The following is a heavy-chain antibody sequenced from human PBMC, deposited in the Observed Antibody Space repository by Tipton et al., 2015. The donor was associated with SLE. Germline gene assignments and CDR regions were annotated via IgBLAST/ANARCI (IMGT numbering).Heavy chain of an antibody. CDR3: GGGLVAPVRGYFHH. CDR2: INHSGNT. D-gene: IGHD2-2*01. V-gene: IGHV4-39*07. Sequence: TLSLTCTVSGASISSSSYYWGWIRQPPGKGLEWIGEINHSGNTNFNPSLGSRVTISVDTSKNQFSLKLSSVTAADTAVYYCGGGLVAPVRGYFHHWGQGTLVTVSS. J-gene: IGHJ1*01. CDR1: GASISSSSYY.